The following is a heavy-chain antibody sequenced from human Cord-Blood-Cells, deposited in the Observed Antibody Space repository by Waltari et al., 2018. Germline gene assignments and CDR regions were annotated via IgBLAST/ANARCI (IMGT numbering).Heavy chain of an antibody. D-gene: IGHD5-12*01. V-gene: IGHV4-34*01. CDR2: INQSGST. CDR3: ARGLRGDRDIVATIDY. Sequence: QVQLQQWGAGLLKPSETLSLTCAVYGGSFSGYYWSWIRQPPGKGLEWIGEINQSGSTNYNRSLKSRVSISVDTSKNQFSLRLSSVTAADTAVYYCARGLRGDRDIVATIDYWGQGTLVTVSS. CDR1: GGSFSGYY. J-gene: IGHJ4*02.